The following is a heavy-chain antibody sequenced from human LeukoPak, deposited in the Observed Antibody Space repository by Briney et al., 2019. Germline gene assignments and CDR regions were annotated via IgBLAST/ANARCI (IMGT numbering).Heavy chain of an antibody. CDR2: ISGSGSTI. D-gene: IGHD1-7*01. CDR1: GFIFSDYY. CDR3: GRDFGLSGTKRSFDI. J-gene: IGHJ3*02. Sequence: GGSLRLSCAASGFIFSDYYMGWIRQAPGKGLEWVSYISGSGSTIFYADSVKGRFTISRDNAKNSMHLQMNSLRAEDTAVYYCGRDFGLSGTKRSFDIWGQGTMVAVSS. V-gene: IGHV3-11*01.